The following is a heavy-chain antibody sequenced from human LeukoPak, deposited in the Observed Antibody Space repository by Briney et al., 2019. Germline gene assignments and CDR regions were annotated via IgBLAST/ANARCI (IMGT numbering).Heavy chain of an antibody. CDR3: ARVKYYDSSGYYYFEY. J-gene: IGHJ4*02. CDR1: GGSISSNY. Sequence: SETLSLTCSVSGGSISSNYWSWIRQPAGKGLEWIGRIYSSGSTNYNPSLKSRLTMPVDTSKNQFSLRLSSVTAADTAVYFCARVKYYDSSGYYYFEYWGQGILVTVSS. V-gene: IGHV4-4*07. D-gene: IGHD3-22*01. CDR2: IYSSGST.